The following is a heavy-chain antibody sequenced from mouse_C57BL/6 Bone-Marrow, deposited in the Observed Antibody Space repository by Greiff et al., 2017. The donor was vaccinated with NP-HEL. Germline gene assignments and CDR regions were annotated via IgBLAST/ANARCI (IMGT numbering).Heavy chain of an antibody. CDR3: ARMGYYLFYWYFEV. V-gene: IGHV5-17*01. CDR1: GFTFSDYG. J-gene: IGHJ1*03. Sequence: EVQLVESGGGLVKPGGSLKLSCAASGFTFSDYGMHWVRQAPEKGLEWVAYISSGSSTIYYADTVKGRFPISRDNAKNTLFLQMTSLRSEDTAMYYCARMGYYLFYWYFEVWGTGTTVTVSS. CDR2: ISSGSSTI. D-gene: IGHD2-3*01.